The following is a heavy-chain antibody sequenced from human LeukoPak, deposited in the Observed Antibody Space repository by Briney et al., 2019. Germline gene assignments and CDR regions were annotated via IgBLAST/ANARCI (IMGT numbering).Heavy chain of an antibody. CDR3: ARNLRYFDWLLDY. D-gene: IGHD3-9*01. J-gene: IGHJ4*02. Sequence: GGSLRLSCAASGFTFSSYAMSWVRQAPGKGLEWVSAISGSGGSTYYADSVKGRVTISRDNSKNTLYMQMNSLRGADTAVYYCARNLRYFDWLLDYWGQGTLVTVSS. CDR2: ISGSGGST. V-gene: IGHV3-23*01. CDR1: GFTFSSYA.